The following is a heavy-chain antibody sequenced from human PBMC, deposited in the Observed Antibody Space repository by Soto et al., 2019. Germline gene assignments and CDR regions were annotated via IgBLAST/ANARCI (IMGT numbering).Heavy chain of an antibody. Sequence: QPGGSLRLSCAVSGFTFRNYAMSWVRQAPGKGLEWVAGITGTGSSTSYSDSVRGRFTISRDNSKNTLYLLMNSLRAEDTAVYWCAKTPNSRLLNSWGQGALVTVSS. V-gene: IGHV3-23*01. CDR3: AKTPNSRLLNS. CDR1: GFTFRNYA. D-gene: IGHD3-9*01. J-gene: IGHJ4*02. CDR2: ITGTGSST.